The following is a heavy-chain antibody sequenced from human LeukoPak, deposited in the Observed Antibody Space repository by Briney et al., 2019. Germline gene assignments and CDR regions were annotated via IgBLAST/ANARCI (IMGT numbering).Heavy chain of an antibody. CDR3: AKDTIGIPLGDFYWSGGSCHTYYFDY. V-gene: IGHV3-23*01. CDR2: ISGSGGST. Sequence: PGGSLRLSCEVSGFTFTNFSMNWVRQAPGKGLEWVSAISGSGGSTYYADSVKGRFTISRDNSKNTLYLQMNSLRAEDTAVYYCAKDTIGIPLGDFYWSGGSCHTYYFDYWGQGTLVTVSS. CDR1: GFTFTNFS. D-gene: IGHD2-15*01. J-gene: IGHJ4*02.